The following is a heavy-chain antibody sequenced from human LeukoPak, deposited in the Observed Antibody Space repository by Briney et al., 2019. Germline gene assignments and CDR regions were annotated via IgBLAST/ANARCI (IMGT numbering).Heavy chain of an antibody. V-gene: IGHV4-61*02. Sequence: SETLSLTCTVSGGSISSGSYYWSWIRQPAGKGLEWIGRIYTSGSTNYDPSLKSRVTISVDTSKNQFSLKLSSVTAAATAVYYCARDSYFDPWGQGTLVTVSS. CDR1: GGSISSGSYY. CDR3: ARDSYFDP. J-gene: IGHJ5*02. CDR2: IYTSGST.